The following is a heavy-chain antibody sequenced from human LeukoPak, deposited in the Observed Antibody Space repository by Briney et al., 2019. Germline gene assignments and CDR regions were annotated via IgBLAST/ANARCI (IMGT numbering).Heavy chain of an antibody. CDR2: IKEDGSDK. CDR1: GFTFSNYW. J-gene: IGHJ4*02. Sequence: GGSLRLSCAASGFTFSNYWMNWVRQAPGKGLEWVANIKEDGSDKYYVDSVKGRFSISKDNAKNSLYLQMNSLRVEDTAVYYCAKPPNAQIPPYGDYEDGDYWGQGTLVTVSS. V-gene: IGHV3-7*03. D-gene: IGHD4-17*01. CDR3: AKPPNAQIPPYGDYEDGDY.